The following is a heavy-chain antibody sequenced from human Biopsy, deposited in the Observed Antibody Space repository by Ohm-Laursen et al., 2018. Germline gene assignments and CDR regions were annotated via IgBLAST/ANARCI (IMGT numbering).Heavy chain of an antibody. CDR1: GYTFTDYS. J-gene: IGHJ3*02. Sequence: SVTASCKASGYTFTDYSPHWARQAPGQGLEWMEWVNPNSGATNKKQKFQGRITVTSDTSISTAYIELRRLISDDTAVYFCARDRMVTIITLVRADTFDIWGQGTLVSVSS. CDR3: ARDRMVTIITLVRADTFDI. V-gene: IGHV1-2*02. CDR2: VNPNSGAT. D-gene: IGHD3-10*01.